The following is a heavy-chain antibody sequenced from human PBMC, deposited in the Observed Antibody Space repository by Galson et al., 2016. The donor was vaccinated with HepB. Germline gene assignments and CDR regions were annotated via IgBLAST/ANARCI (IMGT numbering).Heavy chain of an antibody. Sequence: SETLSLTCSVSGGSINSSSFYWGWIRQSPGRGLEWIGTFYFGANTYYNPSLKSRVTISVDTSKNQFSLRVTSVTAEDTAIYYCAKDPRLSTISTPDYFDYWGQGTLVTVSS. J-gene: IGHJ4*02. CDR2: FYFGANT. D-gene: IGHD5/OR15-5a*01. CDR3: AKDPRLSTISTPDYFDY. V-gene: IGHV4-39*02. CDR1: GGSINSSSFY.